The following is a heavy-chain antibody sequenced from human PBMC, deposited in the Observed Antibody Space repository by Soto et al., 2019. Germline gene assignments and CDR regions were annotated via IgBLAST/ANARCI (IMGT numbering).Heavy chain of an antibody. V-gene: IGHV4-59*08. CDR1: GGSISSYY. Sequence: QVQLQESGPGLVKPSETLSLTCTVSGGSISSYYWSWIRQPPGKGLEWIGYIYYSGSTNYNPSLKSRVTISVDTSKNQFSLKRSSVTAADTAVYYCARLKRKTGGGAFDIWGQGTMVTVSS. CDR3: ARLKRKTGGGAFDI. CDR2: IYYSGST. D-gene: IGHD3-9*01. J-gene: IGHJ3*02.